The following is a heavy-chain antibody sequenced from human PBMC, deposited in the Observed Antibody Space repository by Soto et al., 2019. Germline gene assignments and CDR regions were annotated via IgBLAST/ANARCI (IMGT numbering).Heavy chain of an antibody. CDR1: GFTFSSHA. J-gene: IGHJ4*02. CDR2: ISSDGGNK. D-gene: IGHD1-26*01. Sequence: GGSLRLSCAASGFTFSSHAVHWVRQAPGKGKEWVALISSDGGNKYYIDSVKGRFTISRDNSKNSLSLQMNSLRAEDTAVYYCARDHEGSGTYFDYWGQGTLVTVSS. V-gene: IGHV3-30*03. CDR3: ARDHEGSGTYFDY.